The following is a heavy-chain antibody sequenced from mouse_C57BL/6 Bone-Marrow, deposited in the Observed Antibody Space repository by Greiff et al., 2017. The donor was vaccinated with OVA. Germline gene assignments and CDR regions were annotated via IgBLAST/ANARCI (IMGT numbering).Heavy chain of an antibody. J-gene: IGHJ2*01. Sequence: EVQLQQSGPELVKPGASVKISCKASGYSFTGYYMHWVKQSPGNILDWIGYIYPYNGVSSYNQKFKGKATLTVDKSSSTAYMELRSLTSEDSAVYYCARRGLIYDGYFDYFDYWGQGTTLTVSS. V-gene: IGHV1-31*01. CDR2: IYPYNGVS. D-gene: IGHD2-3*01. CDR1: GYSFTGYY. CDR3: ARRGLIYDGYFDYFDY.